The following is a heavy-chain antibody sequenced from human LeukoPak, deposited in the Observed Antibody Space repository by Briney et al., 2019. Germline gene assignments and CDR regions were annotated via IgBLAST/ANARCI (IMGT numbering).Heavy chain of an antibody. CDR1: GFTFSDYY. J-gene: IGHJ3*02. V-gene: IGHV3-11*04. Sequence: GGSLRLSCAASGFTFSDYYMSWIRQAPGKGLGWVSYISSSGSTIYYADSVKGRFTISRDNAKNSLYLQMNSLRAEDTAVYYCAGDRDYGENAFDIWGQGAMVTVSS. CDR2: ISSSGSTI. CDR3: AGDRDYGENAFDI. D-gene: IGHD4/OR15-4a*01.